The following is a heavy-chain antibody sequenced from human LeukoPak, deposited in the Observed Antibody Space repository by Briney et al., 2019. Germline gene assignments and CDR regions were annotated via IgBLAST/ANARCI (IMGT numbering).Heavy chain of an antibody. CDR3: ARGIAAAPGVYYFDY. V-gene: IGHV4-61*02. CDR1: GASISSGGYY. D-gene: IGHD6-13*01. Sequence: SETLSLTCTVSGASISSGGYYWSWIRQPAGKGLEYLGRIYSTGSTNYNPSLRSRVTMSVDTSKNQFSLKLSSVTAADTAVYYCARGIAAAPGVYYFDYWGQGTLVTVSS. J-gene: IGHJ4*02. CDR2: IYSTGST.